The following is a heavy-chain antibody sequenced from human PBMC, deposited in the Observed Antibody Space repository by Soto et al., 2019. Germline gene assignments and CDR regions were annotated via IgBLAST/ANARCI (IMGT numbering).Heavy chain of an antibody. J-gene: IGHJ2*01. V-gene: IGHV3-66*01. D-gene: IGHD3-3*01. CDR3: ARDHYDFWSGYYPKKNWYFDL. CDR2: IYSGGST. CDR1: GFTVSSNY. Sequence: GGSLRLSCAASGFTVSSNYMSWVRQAPGKGLEWVSVIYSGGSTYYADSVKGRFTISRDNSKNTLYLQMNSLRAEDTAVYYCARDHYDFWSGYYPKKNWYFDLWGRGTLVTVSS.